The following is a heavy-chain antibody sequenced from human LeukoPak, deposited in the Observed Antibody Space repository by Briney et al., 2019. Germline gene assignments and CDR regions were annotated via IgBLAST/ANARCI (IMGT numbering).Heavy chain of an antibody. CDR1: GFTVSSNY. J-gene: IGHJ4*02. CDR3: AKIVAPYYDSSGYTIDY. Sequence: GGSLRLSCAASGFTVSSNYMSWVRQAPGKGLEWVSVIYSGGSTYYADSVKGRFTISRDNSKNTLYLQMNSLRAEDTAVYYCAKIVAPYYDSSGYTIDYWGQGTLVTVSS. D-gene: IGHD3-22*01. V-gene: IGHV3-53*01. CDR2: IYSGGST.